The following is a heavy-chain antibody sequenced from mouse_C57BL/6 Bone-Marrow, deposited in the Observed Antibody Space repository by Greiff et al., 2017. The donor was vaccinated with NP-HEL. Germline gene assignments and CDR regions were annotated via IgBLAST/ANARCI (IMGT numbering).Heavy chain of an antibody. CDR1: GYSFTDYN. Sequence: VQLQQSGPELVKPGASVKISCKASGYSFTDYNMNWVKQSNGKSLEWIGVINPNYGTNSYNQKFKGKATLTVDQSSTTAYMQLTSLTSEDSAVYYCARSDDYDAGAWFAYWGQGTLVTVAA. V-gene: IGHV1-39*01. J-gene: IGHJ3*01. CDR3: ARSDDYDAGAWFAY. D-gene: IGHD2-4*01. CDR2: INPNYGTN.